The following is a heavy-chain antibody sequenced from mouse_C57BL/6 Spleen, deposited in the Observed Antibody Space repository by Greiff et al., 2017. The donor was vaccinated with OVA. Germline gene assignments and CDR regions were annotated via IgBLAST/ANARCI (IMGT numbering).Heavy chain of an antibody. CDR2: IYPGDGDT. V-gene: IGHV1-82*01. CDR3: ARSGGYDYDGWYFDV. Sequence: VKLMESGPELVKPGASVKISCKASGYAFSSSWMNWVKQRPGKGLEWIGRIYPGDGDTNYNGKFKGKATLTADKSSSTAYMQLSSLTSEDSAVYFCARSGGYDYDGWYFDVWGTGTTVTVSS. D-gene: IGHD2-4*01. J-gene: IGHJ1*03. CDR1: GYAFSSSW.